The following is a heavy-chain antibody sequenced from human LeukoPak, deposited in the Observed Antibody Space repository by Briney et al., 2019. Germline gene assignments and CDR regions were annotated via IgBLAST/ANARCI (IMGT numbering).Heavy chain of an antibody. Sequence: PSETLSLTCTVSGGSISSYYWSWVRQPPGKGLEWFGDIYYSGGTTYNPSLERRVTISVDTSKNQSSLKLSSVTAADTAVYYCARGLTTYYDRSGDDYWGQGTLVTVSS. V-gene: IGHV4-59*01. CDR3: ARGLTTYYDRSGDDY. D-gene: IGHD3-22*01. J-gene: IGHJ4*02. CDR2: IYYSGGT. CDR1: GGSISSYY.